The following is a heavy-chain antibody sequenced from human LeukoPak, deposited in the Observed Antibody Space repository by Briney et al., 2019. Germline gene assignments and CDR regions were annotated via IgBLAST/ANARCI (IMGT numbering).Heavy chain of an antibody. CDR3: ARERRIAVAGTGGEDY. CDR2: INPNSGGT. D-gene: IGHD6-19*01. Sequence: GASVKVSCKASGYTFTSYYMHWVRQAPGQGLEWMGWINPNSGGTNYAQKFQGRVTMTRDTSISTAYMELSRLRSDDTAVYYCARERRIAVAGTGGEDYWGQGTLVTVSS. CDR1: GYTFTSYY. J-gene: IGHJ4*02. V-gene: IGHV1-2*02.